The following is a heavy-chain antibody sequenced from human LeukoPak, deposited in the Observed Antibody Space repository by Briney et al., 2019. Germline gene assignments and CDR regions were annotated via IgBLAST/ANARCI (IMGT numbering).Heavy chain of an antibody. V-gene: IGHV3-30-3*01. D-gene: IGHD3-9*01. Sequence: PGGSLRLSCAASGFTFSSYAMHWVRQAPGKGLEWVAVISYDGSNKYYADSVKDRFTISRDNSKNTLYLQMNSLRAEDTAVYYCARGFARYYDILTGPQDFDYWGQGTLVTVSS. J-gene: IGHJ4*02. CDR1: GFTFSSYA. CDR2: ISYDGSNK. CDR3: ARGFARYYDILTGPQDFDY.